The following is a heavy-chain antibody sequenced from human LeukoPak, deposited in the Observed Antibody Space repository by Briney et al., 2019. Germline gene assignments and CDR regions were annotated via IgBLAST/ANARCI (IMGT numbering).Heavy chain of an antibody. V-gene: IGHV1-2*02. D-gene: IGHD6-13*01. CDR2: INPNSGGT. CDR1: GYTFTDYY. Sequence: ASVKVSCKASGYTFTDYYMHWVRQAPGQGLEWMGWINPNSGGTNYAQKFQGRVTMTRDTSISTAYMELSRLRSDDTAVYYCARDSIAAAGAFDYWGQGTLVTVSS. J-gene: IGHJ4*02. CDR3: ARDSIAAAGAFDY.